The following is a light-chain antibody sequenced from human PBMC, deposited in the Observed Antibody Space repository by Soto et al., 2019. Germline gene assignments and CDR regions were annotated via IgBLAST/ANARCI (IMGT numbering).Light chain of an antibody. Sequence: QSALTQSPSASGSPGQSVTISCTGTSSDIGGYNSVSWYQQHPGKAPKVMISEVSNRPSGVSNRFSGSKSGNTASLTISGLQAEDEADYYCSSYTSSSTYVFGTGTKLTVL. V-gene: IGLV2-14*01. J-gene: IGLJ1*01. CDR2: EVS. CDR1: SSDIGGYNS. CDR3: SSYTSSSTYV.